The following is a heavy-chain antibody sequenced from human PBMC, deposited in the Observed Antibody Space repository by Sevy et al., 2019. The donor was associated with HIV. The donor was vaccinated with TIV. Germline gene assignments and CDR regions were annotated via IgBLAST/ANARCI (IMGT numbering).Heavy chain of an antibody. CDR1: GASMRSSHY. CDR2: VYNGGEA. D-gene: IGHD6-19*01. V-gene: IGHV4-39*02. Sequence: SETLSLTCSVSGASMRSSHYWGWIRQPPGKGLEWIGSVYNGGEAFNTPSLKTRVTISIDTSKSHFSLKLTSVAATDTAVYYCGRLPQWLGPSFDTWGQGNLVTVSS. J-gene: IGHJ4*02. CDR3: GRLPQWLGPSFDT.